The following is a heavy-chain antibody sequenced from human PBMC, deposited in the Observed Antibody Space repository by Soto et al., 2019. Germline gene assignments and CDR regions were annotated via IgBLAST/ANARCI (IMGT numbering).Heavy chain of an antibody. CDR2: IIPIFGTA. CDR1: GGTFSSYA. CDR3: ARDHGDDDSSGYYLRPYYYYGMDV. J-gene: IGHJ6*02. V-gene: IGHV1-69*06. Sequence: QVQLVQSGAEVKKPGSSVKVSCKASGGTFSSYAISWVRQAPGQGLEWMGGIIPIFGTANYAQKFQGRVTITADKSTSTAYMELSSLRSEDTAVYYCARDHGDDDSSGYYLRPYYYYGMDVWGQGTTVTVSS. D-gene: IGHD3-22*01.